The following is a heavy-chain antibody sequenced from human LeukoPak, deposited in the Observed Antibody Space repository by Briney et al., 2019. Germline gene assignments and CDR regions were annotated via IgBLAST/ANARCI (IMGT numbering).Heavy chain of an antibody. CDR3: ARVGSSWYHSGFDP. D-gene: IGHD6-13*01. CDR2: ISSSSSTI. V-gene: IGHV3-48*04. Sequence: PGGSLRLSCAASGFTFSTYSMNWVRQAPGKGLEWVSYISSSSSTIYYADSVKGRFTISRDNAKNSLYLQMNSLRAEDTAVYYCARVGSSWYHSGFDPWGQGTLVTVSS. CDR1: GFTFSTYS. J-gene: IGHJ5*02.